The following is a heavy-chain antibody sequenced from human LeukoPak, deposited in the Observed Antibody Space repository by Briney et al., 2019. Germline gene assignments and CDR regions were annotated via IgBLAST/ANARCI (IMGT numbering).Heavy chain of an antibody. D-gene: IGHD3-16*01. CDR1: GYTFTSYY. J-gene: IGHJ3*02. Sequence: ASVKVSCTASGYTFTSYYMHWVRQAPGRGLEWMGIINPSGGSTSYAQKFQGRVTMTRDTSTSTVYMELSSLRSEDTAVYYCARDQGGAFDIWGQGTMVTVSS. CDR2: INPSGGST. V-gene: IGHV1-46*01. CDR3: ARDQGGAFDI.